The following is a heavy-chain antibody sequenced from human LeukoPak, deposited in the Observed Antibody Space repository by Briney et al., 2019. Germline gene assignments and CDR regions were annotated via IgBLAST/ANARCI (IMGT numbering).Heavy chain of an antibody. Sequence: SETLSLTCAVYGGSFSGYYWTWIRQPPAKGLAWMGEINDSGSTDYTPSLKSRVTISMDTSKNQFSLRVTSVTAADTAVYYCARGDSSGSYYAPLDSWGQGTLVTVSS. CDR1: GGSFSGYY. J-gene: IGHJ4*02. V-gene: IGHV4-34*01. CDR3: ARGDSSGSYYAPLDS. D-gene: IGHD3-10*01. CDR2: INDSGST.